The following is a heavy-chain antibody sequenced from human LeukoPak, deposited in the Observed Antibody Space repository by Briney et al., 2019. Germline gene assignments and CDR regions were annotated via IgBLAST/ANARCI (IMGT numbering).Heavy chain of an antibody. CDR3: AKVGYYDFWSGYKPDYYYYYYMDV. V-gene: IGHV3-23*01. CDR2: ISGSGGST. Sequence: GGSLRLSCAASGFTFSSYAMSWVRQAPGKGLEWVSAISGSGGSTYYADSVKGRFTISRDNSKNTLYLQMNSLRAEDTAVYYCAKVGYYDFWSGYKPDYYYYYYMDVWGKGTTVTVSS. D-gene: IGHD3-3*01. CDR1: GFTFSSYA. J-gene: IGHJ6*03.